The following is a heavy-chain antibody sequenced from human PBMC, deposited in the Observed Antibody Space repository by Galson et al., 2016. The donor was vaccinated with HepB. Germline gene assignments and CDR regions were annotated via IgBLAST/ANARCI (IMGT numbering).Heavy chain of an antibody. Sequence: SVKVSCKASGYPFTDHYVYWVRQAPGQGLEWMGRINPKSGGTDYAQNFQGRVTMTRDTSINTAYMELTGLKGDDTAVYFCARKASGWDLVYFDSWGQGTLVTVSS. D-gene: IGHD3-9*01. CDR2: INPKSGGT. V-gene: IGHV1-2*02. CDR1: GYPFTDHY. CDR3: ARKASGWDLVYFDS. J-gene: IGHJ4*02.